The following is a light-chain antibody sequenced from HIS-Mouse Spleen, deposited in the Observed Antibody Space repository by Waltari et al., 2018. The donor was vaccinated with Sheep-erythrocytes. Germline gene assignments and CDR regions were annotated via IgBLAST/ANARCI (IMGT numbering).Light chain of an antibody. CDR2: EVS. V-gene: IGLV2-11*01. J-gene: IGLJ1*01. CDR1: SSDVCGYNY. CDR3: CSYAGSYNHV. Sequence: QSALPQPRSVSVSPGQSVTTSCTGTSSDVCGYNYVSWYQHHPGEAPKPMIYEVSKRPSGVPDRFSGSKSGNPASLTISGLQAEDEADYYCCSYAGSYNHVFATGTKVTVL.